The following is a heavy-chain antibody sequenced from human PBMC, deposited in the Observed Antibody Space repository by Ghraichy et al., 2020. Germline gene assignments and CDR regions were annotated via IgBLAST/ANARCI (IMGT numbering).Heavy chain of an antibody. J-gene: IGHJ4*02. V-gene: IGHV3-23*01. CDR3: AKLLHSKQLTLAPPDGF. D-gene: IGHD6-13*01. Sequence: GESLNISCAASGFTFSSYALSWVRQAPGKGLEWVSTVSGGGGVTYYAESVKGRFTLSRDNSRNIVYLQMNSLRVEDTAVYFCAKLLHSKQLTLAPPDGFWGQGTLVTVSS. CDR1: GFTFSSYA. CDR2: VSGGGGVT.